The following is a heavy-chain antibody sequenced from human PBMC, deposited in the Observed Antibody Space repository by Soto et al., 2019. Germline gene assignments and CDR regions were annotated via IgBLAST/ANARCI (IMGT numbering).Heavy chain of an antibody. CDR1: GGTFSSFV. J-gene: IGHJ4*02. V-gene: IGHV1-69*04. CDR2: IIPSIGII. CDR3: AREGDMKFHSDSSDEPGY. Sequence: ASVKVSCKASGGTFSSFVISWVRQAPGQGLEWMGRIIPSIGIINYAQKFQGRVTITADTSTSTAYMELSSLRSDDTAVYYCAREGDMKFHSDSSDEPGYWGQGTLVTVPQ. D-gene: IGHD3-22*01.